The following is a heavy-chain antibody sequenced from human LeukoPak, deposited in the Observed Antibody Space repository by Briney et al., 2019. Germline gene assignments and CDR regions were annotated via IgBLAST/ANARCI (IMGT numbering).Heavy chain of an antibody. CDR3: AKEEGYSSGWYLY. CDR1: GFTFSSYG. CDR2: ISGSGGST. D-gene: IGHD6-19*01. Sequence: GGSLRLSCAASGFTFSSYGMSWVRQAPGKGLEWVSAISGSGGSTYYADSVKGRFTISRDNSKNTLYLQMNSLRAEGTAVYYCAKEEGYSSGWYLYWGQGTLVTVSS. V-gene: IGHV3-23*01. J-gene: IGHJ4*02.